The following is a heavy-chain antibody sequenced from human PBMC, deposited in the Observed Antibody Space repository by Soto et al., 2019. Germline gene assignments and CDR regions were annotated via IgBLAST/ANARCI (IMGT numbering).Heavy chain of an antibody. Sequence: TLSLTCTVSGGPISSYYWSWIRQPPGKGLEWIGYIYYSGSTNYNPSLKSRVTISVDTSKNQFSLKLSSVTAADTAVYYCARGPGIAAAGTPFNWFDPWGQGTLVTVSS. J-gene: IGHJ5*02. V-gene: IGHV4-59*01. CDR1: GGPISSYY. D-gene: IGHD6-13*01. CDR2: IYYSGST. CDR3: ARGPGIAAAGTPFNWFDP.